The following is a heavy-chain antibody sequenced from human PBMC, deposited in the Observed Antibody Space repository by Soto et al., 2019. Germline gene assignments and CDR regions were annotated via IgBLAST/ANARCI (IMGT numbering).Heavy chain of an antibody. CDR3: ARDRITIFGVVIIPGYYYYGMDV. D-gene: IGHD3-3*01. Sequence: QVQLVESGGGVVQPGRSLRLSCAASGFTFSSYAMHWVRQAPGKGLEWVAVISYDGSNKYYADSVKGRFTISRDNSKNTLYLQMNSLRAEDTAVYYCARDRITIFGVVIIPGYYYYGMDVWGQGTTVTVSS. V-gene: IGHV3-30-3*01. CDR1: GFTFSSYA. CDR2: ISYDGSNK. J-gene: IGHJ6*02.